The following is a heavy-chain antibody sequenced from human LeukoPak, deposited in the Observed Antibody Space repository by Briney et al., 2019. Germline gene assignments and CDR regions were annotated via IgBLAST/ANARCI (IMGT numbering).Heavy chain of an antibody. CDR3: GRDSLGGDY. CDR1: GFTFSSDW. J-gene: IGHJ4*02. Sequence: PGGSLRLSCAASGFTFSSDWMHWVRQAPGKGLVWVSRNTDGSRTSYADSVKGRFTISRDNSQNTLYLQMNRLRAEDTAVYYCGRDSLGGDYWGQGTLVTVSS. D-gene: IGHD3-16*01. CDR2: NTDGSRT. V-gene: IGHV3-74*01.